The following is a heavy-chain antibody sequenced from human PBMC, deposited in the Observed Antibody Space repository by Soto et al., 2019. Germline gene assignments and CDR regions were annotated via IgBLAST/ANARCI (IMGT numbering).Heavy chain of an antibody. D-gene: IGHD6-19*01. CDR1: GFTFSDYY. CDR2: ITSSGSTV. Sequence: GGSLRLSCAASGFTFSDYYMSWIRQAPGKGLEWVSYITSSGSTVYYADSVKGRFTISRDNAKNSLYLQMNSLRAEDTAVYYCARENDQWVAADNWGQGTLVTVSS. J-gene: IGHJ4*02. CDR3: ARENDQWVAADN. V-gene: IGHV3-11*01.